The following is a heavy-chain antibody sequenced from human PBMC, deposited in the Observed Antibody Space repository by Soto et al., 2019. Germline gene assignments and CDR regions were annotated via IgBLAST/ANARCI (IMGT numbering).Heavy chain of an antibody. D-gene: IGHD1-26*01. Sequence: QVQLVQSGAEVKKPGSSVKVSCKASGGTFSSYAISWVRQAPGQGLEWMGGIIPIFGTANYAQKFQGRVTITADEFTSTAYVELSSLRSEDTAVYYWARATSGSYIALPPEFDYWGQGTLVTVSS. CDR3: ARATSGSYIALPPEFDY. CDR1: GGTFSSYA. CDR2: IIPIFGTA. V-gene: IGHV1-69*12. J-gene: IGHJ4*02.